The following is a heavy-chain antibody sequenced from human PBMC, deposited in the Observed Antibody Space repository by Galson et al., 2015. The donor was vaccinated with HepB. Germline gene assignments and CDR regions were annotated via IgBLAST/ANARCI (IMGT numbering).Heavy chain of an antibody. CDR3: IREVVTAIADY. CDR1: GFTFSGSA. CDR2: IRSKANSYAT. D-gene: IGHD2-21*02. V-gene: IGHV3-73*01. Sequence: SLRLSCAASGFTFSGSAMHWVRQASGKGLEWVGRIRSKANSYATAYAASVKGRFTISRDDSKNTAYLQMNSLKTEDTAVYYCIREVVTAIADYWGQGTLVTVSS. J-gene: IGHJ4*02.